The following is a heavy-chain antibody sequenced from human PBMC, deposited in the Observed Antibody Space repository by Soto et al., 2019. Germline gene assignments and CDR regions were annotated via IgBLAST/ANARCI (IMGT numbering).Heavy chain of an antibody. D-gene: IGHD3-22*01. CDR1: GYAFDTYD. J-gene: IGHJ4*02. CDR2: ISAYNGQT. CDR3: ARHEDPHHYDTRRYSDH. V-gene: IGHV1-18*04. Sequence: QVQLVQSGPEVKKPGASVKVSCKASGYAFDTYDVTWVRQAPGQGLEWMGWISAYNGQTNYAQTEALQGRVTMTIDTSTTTAYRELRSLRSDDTAVYYCARHEDPHHYDTRRYSDHWGQGTLVTVSS.